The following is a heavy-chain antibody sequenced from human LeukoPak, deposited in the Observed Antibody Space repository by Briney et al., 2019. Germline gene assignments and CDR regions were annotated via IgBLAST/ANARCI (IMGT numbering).Heavy chain of an antibody. V-gene: IGHV1-69*05. D-gene: IGHD4-17*01. J-gene: IGHJ5*02. CDR3: AGGTPTVTTSRFDP. Sequence: ASVKVSCKASGGTFSSYAISWVRQAPGQGLEWMGRIIPIFGTANYAQKFQGRVTITTDESTSTAYMELSSLRSEDTAVYYCAGGTPTVTTSRFDPWGQGTLVTVSS. CDR2: IIPIFGTA. CDR1: GGTFSSYA.